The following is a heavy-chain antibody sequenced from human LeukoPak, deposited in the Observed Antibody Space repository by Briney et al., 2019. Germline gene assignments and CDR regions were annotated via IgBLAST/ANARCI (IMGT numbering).Heavy chain of an antibody. Sequence: KPSETLSLTCTVSGGSIGIYYWSWIRQPPGKGLEWMGYIYYSGSTDYNPSLKSRITISVDTSKNQFSLTLTSVTAADTAMYYCARGNPFDLWGRGTLVTVSS. J-gene: IGHJ2*01. CDR3: ARGNPFDL. CDR2: IYYSGST. CDR1: GGSIGIYY. V-gene: IGHV4-59*01.